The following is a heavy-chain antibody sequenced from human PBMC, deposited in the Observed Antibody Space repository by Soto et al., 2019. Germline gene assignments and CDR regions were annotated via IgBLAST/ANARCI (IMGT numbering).Heavy chain of an antibody. CDR2: LYGSGGGI. CDR1: GFSFSDYA. Sequence: GGSLRLSCAASGFSFSDYAMIWVREAPGKGLEWVSGLYGSGGGIHYADSVKGRFTISRDNYANSVYLQMNSLRVEDTAVYYCAKDAVSRDGVWLAHDWGQGTVVTVSS. D-gene: IGHD5-12*01. V-gene: IGHV3-23*01. CDR3: AKDAVSRDGVWLAHD. J-gene: IGHJ1*01.